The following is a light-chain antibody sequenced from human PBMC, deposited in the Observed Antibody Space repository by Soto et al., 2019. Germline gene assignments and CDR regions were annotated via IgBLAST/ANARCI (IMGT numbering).Light chain of an antibody. Sequence: QSALTQPASVSGSPGQSITISCSGTSSEVGGYNYVSWYQQHPGKAPKLMIYEVNNRPSGVSFRFSGSKSGSTASLTISGLQAEDEADYYCSSYTSTKTLVFGGGTKLTVL. CDR3: SSYTSTKTLV. CDR2: EVN. V-gene: IGLV2-14*01. J-gene: IGLJ2*01. CDR1: SSEVGGYNY.